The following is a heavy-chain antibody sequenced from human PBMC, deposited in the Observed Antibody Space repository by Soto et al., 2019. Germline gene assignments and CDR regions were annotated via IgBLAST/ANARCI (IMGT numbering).Heavy chain of an antibody. CDR1: GFTFDDFA. V-gene: IGHV3-9*01. J-gene: IGHJ4*02. CDR2: INWNSVNV. Sequence: GGSLRLSCTASGFTFDDFAMHWVRQVPGKGLEWVSGINWNSVNVAYADSVKGRFTISRDNGKKSLDLQMNSLKSEDTALYHCVRGSLSDCGDYGYDGFWGQGALVTGS. D-gene: IGHD4-17*01. CDR3: VRGSLSDCGDYGYDGF.